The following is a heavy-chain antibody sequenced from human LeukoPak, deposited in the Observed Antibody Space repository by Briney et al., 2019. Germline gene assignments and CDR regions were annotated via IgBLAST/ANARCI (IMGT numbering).Heavy chain of an antibody. V-gene: IGHV4-39*07. D-gene: IGHD3-22*01. Sequence: SETLSLTCTVSGGSISSSSYYWGWIRRPPGKGLEWIGSIYYSGSTYYNPSLKSRVTISVDTSKNQFSLKLSFVTAADTAVYYCARDPENYYDSSGYSHWGQGTLVTVSS. CDR1: GGSISSSSYY. J-gene: IGHJ4*02. CDR2: IYYSGST. CDR3: ARDPENYYDSSGYSH.